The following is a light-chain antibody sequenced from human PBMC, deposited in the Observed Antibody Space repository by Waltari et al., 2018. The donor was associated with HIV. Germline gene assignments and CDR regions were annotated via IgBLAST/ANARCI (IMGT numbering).Light chain of an antibody. J-gene: IGKJ4*01. Sequence: EIVLTQSPVTLSLSPGERADLPCRASQSVGYFLAWYQQKPGQAPRLLMYAVSKRAAGTPARFSGSGSKTNFTLTISALEPEDFVVYYCQQRLNWPLTFGGGTRVEI. V-gene: IGKV3-11*01. CDR3: QQRLNWPLT. CDR2: AVS. CDR1: QSVGYF.